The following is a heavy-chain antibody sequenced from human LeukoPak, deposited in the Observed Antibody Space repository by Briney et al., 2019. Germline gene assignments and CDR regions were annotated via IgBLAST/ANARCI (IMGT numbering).Heavy chain of an antibody. Sequence: GGSLRLSCAASGFIFKKYWMNWVRQAPGKGLEWVSSISGSGGSTYYADSVKGRFTISRDNSKNTLYLQMNSLRVEDTAGYYCAKEVTTGFFDYWGQGTLVTVSS. J-gene: IGHJ4*02. V-gene: IGHV3-23*01. D-gene: IGHD4-11*01. CDR2: ISGSGGST. CDR3: AKEVTTGFFDY. CDR1: GFIFKKYW.